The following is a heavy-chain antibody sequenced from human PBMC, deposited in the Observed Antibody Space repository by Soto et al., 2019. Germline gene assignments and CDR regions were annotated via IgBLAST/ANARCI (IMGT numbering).Heavy chain of an antibody. V-gene: IGHV1-18*01. CDR1: GYTFTNYG. CDR3: ASSSGGSNCSSNFHLDYYYYGMDV. Sequence: QVQLVQSGAEVKKPGASVKVSCKASGYTFTNYGISWVRQAPGQGLEWMGWISAYNGNINYAQKLQGRVTMTTDTSTSTAYMELRGLRSDDTAMYYCASSSGGSNCSSNFHLDYYYYGMDVWGQGTRVTVSS. CDR2: ISAYNGNI. D-gene: IGHD2-21*02. J-gene: IGHJ6*02.